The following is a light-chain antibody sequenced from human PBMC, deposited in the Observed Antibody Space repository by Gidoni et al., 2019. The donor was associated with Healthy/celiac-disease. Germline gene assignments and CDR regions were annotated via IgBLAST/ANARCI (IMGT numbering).Light chain of an antibody. CDR2: AAS. CDR1: QSISTY. V-gene: IGKV1-39*01. CDR3: QQSYSTLWT. Sequence: DIQMTQSPSSLSASVGDRFTITCRASQSISTYLNWYQQKPGKAPKLLIYAASSLQSGVPSRFSGSGSGTDFTLTISSLQPEDFATYYYQQSYSTLWTFGQGTKVEIK. J-gene: IGKJ1*01.